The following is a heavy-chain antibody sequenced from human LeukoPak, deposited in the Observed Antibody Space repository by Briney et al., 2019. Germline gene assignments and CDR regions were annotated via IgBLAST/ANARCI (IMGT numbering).Heavy chain of an antibody. D-gene: IGHD3-10*01. CDR1: GFTFSSYA. CDR3: AKGTTMVRGVISRGDAFDI. J-gene: IGHJ3*02. CDR2: ISGSGGST. V-gene: IGHV3-23*01. Sequence: GGSLKLSCAASGFTFSSYAMSWVRQAPGKGLEWVSAISGSGGSTYYADSVKGRFTISRDNSKNTLYLQMNSLRADDTAVYYCAKGTTMVRGVISRGDAFDIWGQGTMVTVSS.